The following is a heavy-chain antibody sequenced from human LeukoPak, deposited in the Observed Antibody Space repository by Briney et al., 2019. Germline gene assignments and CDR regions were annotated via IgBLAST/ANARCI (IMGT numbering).Heavy chain of an antibody. D-gene: IGHD6-13*01. J-gene: IGHJ5*02. CDR2: ITGGGDT. Sequence: GGSLRLSCAASGFTFSNYAMMWVRQAPGKGLEWVSSITGGGDTYYVDSVKGRFTVSRDNSKNILYLQINSLTADDTALYYCAKGKAAGAVDWFDPWGQGTLVTVSS. CDR1: GFTFSNYA. CDR3: AKGKAAGAVDWFDP. V-gene: IGHV3-23*01.